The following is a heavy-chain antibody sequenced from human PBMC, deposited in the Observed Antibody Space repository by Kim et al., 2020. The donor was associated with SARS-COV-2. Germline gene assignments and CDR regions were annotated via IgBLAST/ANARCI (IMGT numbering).Heavy chain of an antibody. CDR3: ARQACWGRSSSSGGCPLGGMDV. V-gene: IGHV4-39*01. CDR1: GGSISSSSYY. J-gene: IGHJ6*02. D-gene: IGHD6-6*01. Sequence: SETLSLTCTVSGGSISSSSYYWGWIRQPPGKGLEWIGSIYYSGSTYYNPSLKSRVTISVDTSKNQFSLKLSSVTAADTAVYYCARQACWGRSSSSGGCPLGGMDVWGQGTTVTVSS. CDR2: IYYSGST.